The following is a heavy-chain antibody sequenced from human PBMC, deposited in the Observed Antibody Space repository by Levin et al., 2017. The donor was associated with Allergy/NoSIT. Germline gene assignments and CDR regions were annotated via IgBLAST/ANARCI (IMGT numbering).Heavy chain of an antibody. CDR2: IRSEAHGGTS. V-gene: IGHV3-49*03. CDR3: SRPIAVAYMHFDP. D-gene: IGHD6-19*01. CDR1: GFNFADYA. J-gene: IGHJ5*02. Sequence: PGGSLRLSCSASGFNFADYATSWFRQTPGKGLEWVGFIRSEAHGGTSEFAASVKGRFTFSRDESKSIAYLQMNSLKTEDTAVYYCSRPIAVAYMHFDPWGQGTLVTVSS.